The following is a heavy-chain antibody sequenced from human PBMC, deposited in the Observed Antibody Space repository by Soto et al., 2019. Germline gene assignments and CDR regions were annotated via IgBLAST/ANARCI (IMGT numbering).Heavy chain of an antibody. J-gene: IGHJ4*02. CDR1: GGTFSSYT. CDR2: IIPILGIA. D-gene: IGHD3-16*01. Sequence: QVQLVQSGAEVKKPGSSVKVSCKASGGTFSSYTISWVRQAPGQGLEWMGRIIPILGIANYAQKFQGRVTITADKSTSTAYMELSSLRSEDTAVYSCARDGTRGREGYSLGYWGQGTLVTVSS. CDR3: ARDGTRGREGYSLGY. V-gene: IGHV1-69*08.